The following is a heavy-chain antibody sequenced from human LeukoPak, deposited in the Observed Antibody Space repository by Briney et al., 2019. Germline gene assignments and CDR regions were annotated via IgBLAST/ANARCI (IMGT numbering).Heavy chain of an antibody. CDR1: GYTFTSHD. D-gene: IGHD4-17*01. J-gene: IGHJ4*02. V-gene: IGHV1-8*02. CDR2: MNPNSGHT. Sequence: ASVKVSCKASGYTFTSHDINWVRQAAGQGLEWMGWMNPNSGHTGYAQKLQGRVTMTTDTSTNTAYMELRSLRPDDTAVYYCATGPPTVTTVYWGQGTLVTVSS. CDR3: ATGPPTVTTVY.